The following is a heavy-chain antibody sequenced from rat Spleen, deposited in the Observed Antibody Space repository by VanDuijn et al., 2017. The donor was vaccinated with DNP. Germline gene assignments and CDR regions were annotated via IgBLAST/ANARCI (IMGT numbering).Heavy chain of an antibody. Sequence: EVQLVESGGGLVQPGRSLKLSCAASGFTFSNYGMAWVRQAPTRGLEWVASISYDGGRTYYRDSVRGRFTISRDNAKSTLYLQVNSLRSEDTATYYCTSNPHIRTAAPFDYWGQGVTVTVSS. CDR2: ISYDGGRT. CDR1: GFTFSNYG. D-gene: IGHD3-8*01. V-gene: IGHV5-20*01. J-gene: IGHJ2*01. CDR3: TSNPHIRTAAPFDY.